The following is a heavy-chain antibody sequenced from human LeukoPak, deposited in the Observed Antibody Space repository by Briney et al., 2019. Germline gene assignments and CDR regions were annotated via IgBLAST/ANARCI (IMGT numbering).Heavy chain of an antibody. CDR1: GFPFSSHG. CDR2: ISWNSGSI. J-gene: IGHJ6*03. CDR3: AIGDSYCYYMDV. V-gene: IGHV3-9*01. Sequence: GGSLRLSCAGSGFPFSSHGMNWVRQAPGKGLEWVSGISWNSGSIGYADSVKGRFTISRDNAKNSLYLQMNSLRAEDTALYYCAIGDSYCYYMDVWGKGTTVTISS. D-gene: IGHD3-22*01.